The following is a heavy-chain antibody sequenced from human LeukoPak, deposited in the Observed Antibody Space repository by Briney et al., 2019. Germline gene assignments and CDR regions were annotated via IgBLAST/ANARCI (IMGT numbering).Heavy chain of an antibody. CDR3: ARDRHRYSYDTGGYPPY. V-gene: IGHV3-23*01. D-gene: IGHD3-22*01. CDR2: FSFNGEST. J-gene: IGHJ4*02. Sequence: GGSLRLSCAASGFTFSSYAMTWVRQAPGKGLEWVSSFSFNGESTYYADSAKGRFTISRDNSKNTLYLQMNSLRAEDTAVYYCARDRHRYSYDTGGYPPYWGQGTLVTVSS. CDR1: GFTFSSYA.